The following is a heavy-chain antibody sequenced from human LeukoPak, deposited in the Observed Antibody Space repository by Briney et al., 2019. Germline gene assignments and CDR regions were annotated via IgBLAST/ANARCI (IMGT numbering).Heavy chain of an antibody. CDR2: ISSSSSYI. CDR1: GFTFSSYS. D-gene: IGHD4-23*01. Sequence: PGGSLRLSCAASGFTFSSYSMNWVRQAPGKGLEWVSSISSSSSYIYYADSVKGRFTISRDNAKNSLYLQMNSLRAEDTAVYYCARVISRTTVVTPDALDIWGQGTMVTVSS. V-gene: IGHV3-21*01. J-gene: IGHJ3*02. CDR3: ARVISRTTVVTPDALDI.